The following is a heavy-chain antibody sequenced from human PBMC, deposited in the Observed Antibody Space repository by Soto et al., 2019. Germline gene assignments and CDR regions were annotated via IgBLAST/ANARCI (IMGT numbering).Heavy chain of an antibody. CDR3: DRDGHSSGWS. CDR2: TSHRGTT. J-gene: IGHJ5*02. V-gene: IGHV4-4*02. CDR1: GGSITSNDW. Sequence: QVQLQESGPALVKPSGTLSLTCAVSGGSITSNDWWSWVRQPPGKGLEWIGETSHRGTTTYNPSLNSRVPISVDKSKNPFSLELNSVTAADTAVYYCDRDGHSSGWSWGQGTLVTVSS. D-gene: IGHD6-19*01.